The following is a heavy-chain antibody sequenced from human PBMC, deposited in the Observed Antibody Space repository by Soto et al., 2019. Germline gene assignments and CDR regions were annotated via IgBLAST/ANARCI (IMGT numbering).Heavy chain of an antibody. D-gene: IGHD6-6*01. V-gene: IGHV4-61*02. CDR3: ARSYSSSSSFDY. Sequence: ASETLSLTCTVSGGSISSGGYYWSWIRQPAGKGLEWIGRIYTSGSTNYNPSLKSRVTMSVDTSKNQFSLKLSSVTAADTAVSYCARSYSSSSSFDYWGQGTLVTVSS. CDR1: GGSISSGGYY. CDR2: IYTSGST. J-gene: IGHJ4*02.